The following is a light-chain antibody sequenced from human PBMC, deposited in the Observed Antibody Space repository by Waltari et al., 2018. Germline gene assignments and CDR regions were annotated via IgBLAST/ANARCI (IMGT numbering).Light chain of an antibody. CDR2: WAS. Sequence: DIVMTQSPDSLAVSLGEKATINCKSSQTVLYYDNMNYVGWYQQKPGQPPKLLINWASTRESGVPDRFSGSGSGTDFSLTISSLQAEDVAVYYCQQSFGTPVTFGQGTKVEIK. J-gene: IGKJ2*01. CDR3: QQSFGTPVT. CDR1: QTVLYYDNMNY. V-gene: IGKV4-1*01.